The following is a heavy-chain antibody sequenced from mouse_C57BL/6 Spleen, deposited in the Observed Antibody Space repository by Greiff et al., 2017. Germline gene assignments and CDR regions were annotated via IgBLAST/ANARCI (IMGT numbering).Heavy chain of an antibody. Sequence: ESGPGLVKPSQSLSLTCSVTGYSITSGYYWNWIRQFPGNKLEWMGYISYDGSNNYNPSLKNRISITRDTSKNQFFLKLNSVTTEDTATYYCAREHYYGEYFDVWGTGTTVTVSS. V-gene: IGHV3-6*01. CDR3: AREHYYGEYFDV. CDR2: ISYDGSN. CDR1: GYSITSGYY. J-gene: IGHJ1*03. D-gene: IGHD1-2*01.